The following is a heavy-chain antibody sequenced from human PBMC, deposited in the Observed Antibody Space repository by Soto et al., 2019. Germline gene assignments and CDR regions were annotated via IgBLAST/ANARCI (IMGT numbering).Heavy chain of an antibody. CDR1: GGSITSANW. D-gene: IGHD6-19*01. CDR2: ISHSGIT. V-gene: IGHV4-4*02. Sequence: SETLSLTCAVSGGSITSANWWTWVRQPPGGGLEWIGEISHSGITNYKASLKSRVTISVDKSKNQFSLKLSSVTAADTAVYYCARDDRIAVAGYYYYYGMDVWGQGTTVTVSS. CDR3: ARDDRIAVAGYYYYYGMDV. J-gene: IGHJ6*02.